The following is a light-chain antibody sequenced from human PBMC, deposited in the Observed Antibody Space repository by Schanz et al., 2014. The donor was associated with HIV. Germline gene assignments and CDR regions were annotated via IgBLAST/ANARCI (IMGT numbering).Light chain of an antibody. Sequence: QSALTQPPSASGSPGQSVTISCTGTSSDVGVYDHVSWYQQHPGKAPKLMIFEVTQRPSAVPGRFSGSKSGNTASLTVSGLQAEDEADYYCCSYAGSYTLVVFGGGTKLTVL. CDR3: CSYAGSYTLVV. CDR2: EVT. V-gene: IGLV2-8*01. J-gene: IGLJ3*02. CDR1: SSDVGVYDH.